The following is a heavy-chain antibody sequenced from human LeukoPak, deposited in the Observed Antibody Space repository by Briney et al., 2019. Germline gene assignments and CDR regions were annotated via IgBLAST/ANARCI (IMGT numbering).Heavy chain of an antibody. CDR3: ARGYDFWSGYYTKNDAFDI. D-gene: IGHD3-3*01. Sequence: SETLSLTCTVSGGSISSGSYYWSWIRQPAGKGLEWIGRIYTSGSTNYNPSLKSRVTISVDTSKNQFSLQLSSVTAADTAVYYCARGYDFWSGYYTKNDAFDIWGQGTMVTVSS. CDR2: IYTSGST. CDR1: GGSISSGSYY. J-gene: IGHJ3*02. V-gene: IGHV4-61*02.